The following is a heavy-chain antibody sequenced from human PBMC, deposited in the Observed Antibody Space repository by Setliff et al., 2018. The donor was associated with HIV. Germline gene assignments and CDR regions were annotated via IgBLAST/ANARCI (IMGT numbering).Heavy chain of an antibody. Sequence: PSETLSLTCTVSGGSISSGGYYWSWILQHPGKGLEWIGYIYYSGSTDYNPSLKRRVTLSVDPSKNQFSLKMNSVTAADTAVYYCARASYSYDSTGYLYWGQGTLVTVTS. CDR3: ARASYSYDSTGYLY. CDR1: GGSISSGGYY. J-gene: IGHJ4*02. V-gene: IGHV4-31*03. D-gene: IGHD3-22*01. CDR2: IYYSGST.